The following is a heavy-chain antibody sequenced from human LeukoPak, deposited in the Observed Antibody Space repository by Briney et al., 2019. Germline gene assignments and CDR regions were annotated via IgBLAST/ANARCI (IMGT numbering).Heavy chain of an antibody. CDR3: ARDKGPYWYFDL. CDR1: GGSISSYY. CDR2: IYNSGST. V-gene: IGHV4-59*01. Sequence: SETLSLTCTVSGGSISSYYWNWIRQPPGKGLEWIGNIYNSGSTNYNPSLKSRVTISVDTSMNQIALKLSSVTAADTAVYYCARDKGPYWYFDLWGRGTLVSVSS. J-gene: IGHJ2*01.